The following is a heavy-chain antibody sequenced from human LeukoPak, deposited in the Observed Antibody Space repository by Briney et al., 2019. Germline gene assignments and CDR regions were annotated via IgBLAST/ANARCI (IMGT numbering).Heavy chain of an antibody. J-gene: IGHJ4*02. CDR2: INPNSGGT. D-gene: IGHD3-10*01. CDR3: ARDYYYGSGSPSDY. CDR1: GYTFTGYY. V-gene: IGHV1-2*02. Sequence: ASVKVSCKASGYTFTGYYMHWVRQAPGQGLEWMGWINPNSGGTNYAQKFQGRVTMTTDTSTSTAYMELRSLRSDDTAVYYCARDYYYGSGSPSDYWGQGTLVTVSS.